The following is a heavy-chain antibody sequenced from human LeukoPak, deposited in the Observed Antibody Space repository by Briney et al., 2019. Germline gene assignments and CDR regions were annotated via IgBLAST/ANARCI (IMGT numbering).Heavy chain of an antibody. D-gene: IGHD6-19*01. Sequence: GASVKVSCTASGYTFTDHALHWVRQAPGQSLEWMGWITTGRGETRYSQEFQRRITFTRDTSASTVYMDLSDLRSEDTAVYYCARGGKQWRGGNYFDSWGQGTLVAVSS. V-gene: IGHV1-3*03. CDR3: ARGGKQWRGGNYFDS. CDR1: GYTFTDHA. J-gene: IGHJ4*02. CDR2: ITTGRGET.